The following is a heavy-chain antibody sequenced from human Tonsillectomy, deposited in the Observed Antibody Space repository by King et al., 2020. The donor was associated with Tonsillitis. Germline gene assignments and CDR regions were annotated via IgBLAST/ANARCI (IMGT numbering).Heavy chain of an antibody. Sequence: VQLVESGGGLVQPGGSLRLSCAASEFTFSSYAMSWVRQAPGKGLEWVSAISGSGGSTYYADSVKGRFTISRDNSKNTLYLQMNSLRAEDTAVYYCAKGQRYYDSSGYYYVHYFDYWGQGTLVTVSS. D-gene: IGHD3-22*01. CDR1: EFTFSSYA. J-gene: IGHJ4*02. CDR3: AKGQRYYDSSGYYYVHYFDY. CDR2: ISGSGGST. V-gene: IGHV3-23*04.